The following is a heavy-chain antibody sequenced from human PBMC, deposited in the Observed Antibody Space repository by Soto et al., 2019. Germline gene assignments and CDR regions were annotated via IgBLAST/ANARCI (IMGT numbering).Heavy chain of an antibody. CDR2: ISYDGSNK. V-gene: IGHV3-30*18. CDR1: GFTFSSYG. CDR3: AKAHIRGPTYYYDSSGYPHFDY. D-gene: IGHD3-22*01. J-gene: IGHJ4*02. Sequence: PGGSLRLSCAASGFTFSSYGMHWVRQAPGKGLEWVAVISYDGSNKYYADSVKGRFTISGDNSKNTLYLQMNSLRAEDTAVYYCAKAHIRGPTYYYDSSGYPHFDYWGQGTLVTVSS.